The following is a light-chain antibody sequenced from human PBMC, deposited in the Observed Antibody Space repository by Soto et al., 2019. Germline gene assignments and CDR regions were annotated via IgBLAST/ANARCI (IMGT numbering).Light chain of an antibody. CDR3: SSYTTSNTVV. V-gene: IGLV2-14*01. CDR2: EVF. CDR1: GGDVGAYNY. J-gene: IGLJ3*02. Sequence: QSALTQPASVSGSPGQSITISCAGTGGDVGAYNYVSWYQQHPGKAPKLMIYEVFRRPSGISNRFSASKSGNTASLTISTLQAEDEADYHCSSYTTSNTVVFGGGTKVTVL.